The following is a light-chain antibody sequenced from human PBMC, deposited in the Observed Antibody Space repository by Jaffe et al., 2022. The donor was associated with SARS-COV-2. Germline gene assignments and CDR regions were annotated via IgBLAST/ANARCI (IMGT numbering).Light chain of an antibody. J-gene: IGLJ3*02. CDR2: DVT. V-gene: IGLV2-14*03. CDR3: CSSTRSSTWV. Sequence: QSALTQSASVSGSPGQSITISCTATTSDVGSYNYVSWYQQHPGKAPRLVIFDVTNRPSGVSNRFSGSKSGNTASLTISGLQAEDEADYYCCSSTRSSTWVFGGGTKLTVL. CDR1: TSDVGSYNY.